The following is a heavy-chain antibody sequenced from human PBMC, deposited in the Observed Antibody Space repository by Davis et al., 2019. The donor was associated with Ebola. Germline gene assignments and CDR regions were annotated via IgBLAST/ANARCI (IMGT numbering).Heavy chain of an antibody. CDR2: ISAYNGNT. CDR1: GYTFTSYG. J-gene: IGHJ6*02. V-gene: IGHV1-18*01. D-gene: IGHD5-18*01. CDR3: ASGVNTTTGYYYYGMDV. Sequence: AASVKVSCKASGYTFTSYGISWVRQAPGQGLEWMGWISAYNGNTNYAQKLQGRVTMTTDTSTSTAYTELSSLRSEDTAVYYCASGVNTTTGYYYYGMDVWGQGTTVTVSS.